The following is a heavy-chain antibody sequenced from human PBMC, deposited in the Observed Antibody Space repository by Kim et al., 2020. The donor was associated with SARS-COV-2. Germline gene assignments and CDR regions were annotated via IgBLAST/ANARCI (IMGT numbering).Heavy chain of an antibody. CDR3: ARGHNKFDP. J-gene: IGHJ5*02. CDR2: SGNT. V-gene: IGHV4-31*02. Sequence: SGNTFYNPSLKRRGARSVDTSTNHFSLKLTSVTAADTAVYYCARGHNKFDPWGQGTLVTVSS. D-gene: IGHD1-20*01.